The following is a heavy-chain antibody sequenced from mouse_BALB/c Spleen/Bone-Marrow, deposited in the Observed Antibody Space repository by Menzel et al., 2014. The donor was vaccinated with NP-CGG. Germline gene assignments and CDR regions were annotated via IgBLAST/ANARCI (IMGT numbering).Heavy chain of an antibody. Sequence: VQLKQSGAELVKPGASVKLSCIASGFNIKDTYMHWVKQRPEQGLEWIGRLDPANGNAKYDPKFQGKATITADTSSNTAYLQLSSLTSEDTAVYYCARYRLGTYFDSWGQGTTLTVSS. CDR2: LDPANGNA. CDR1: GFNIKDTY. CDR3: ARYRLGTYFDS. J-gene: IGHJ2*01. D-gene: IGHD2-14*01. V-gene: IGHV14-3*02.